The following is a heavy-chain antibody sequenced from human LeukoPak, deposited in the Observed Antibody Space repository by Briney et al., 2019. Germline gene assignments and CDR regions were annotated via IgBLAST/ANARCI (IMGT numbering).Heavy chain of an antibody. D-gene: IGHD2-2*01. Sequence: GGSLRLSCAASGFTFSSFWMHWVRQAPGKGLVWVSRINSDGSSTSYADSVKGRFTISRDNSKNTLYLQMNSLRAEDTAVYYCAKFVDDVVVVPAAYFDYWGQGTLVTVSS. V-gene: IGHV3-74*01. CDR3: AKFVDDVVVVPAAYFDY. CDR2: INSDGSST. J-gene: IGHJ4*02. CDR1: GFTFSSFW.